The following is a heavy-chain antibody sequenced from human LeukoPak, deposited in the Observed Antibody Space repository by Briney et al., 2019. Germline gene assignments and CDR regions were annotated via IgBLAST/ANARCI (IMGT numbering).Heavy chain of an antibody. CDR2: INPSGGST. Sequence: GASVTVSCKASGYTFTSYYMHWVRQAPGQGLEWMGIINPSGGSTSYAQKFQGRVTMTRDTSTSTVYMELSSLRSEDTAVYYCARGGKDYDILTGYYSPPSPLYYYGMDVWGQGTTVTVSS. V-gene: IGHV1-46*01. CDR3: ARGGKDYDILTGYYSPPSPLYYYGMDV. J-gene: IGHJ6*02. D-gene: IGHD3-9*01. CDR1: GYTFTSYY.